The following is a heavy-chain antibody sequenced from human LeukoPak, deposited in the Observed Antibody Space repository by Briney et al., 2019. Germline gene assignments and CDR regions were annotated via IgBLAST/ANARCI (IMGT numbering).Heavy chain of an antibody. D-gene: IGHD6-19*01. CDR2: FDNSGSA. V-gene: IGHV4-59*01. CDR3: ARGKYSSGWFLDY. CDR1: VGSISRYY. J-gene: IGHJ4*02. Sequence: PSETLSLTCTVSVGSISRYYWSWIRKPPGKGVEWIGYFDNSGSANYNPSLKSRLTISEDTSKNQFALKLTSVTAADTAVYYCARGKYSSGWFLDYWGQGTLVIVSS.